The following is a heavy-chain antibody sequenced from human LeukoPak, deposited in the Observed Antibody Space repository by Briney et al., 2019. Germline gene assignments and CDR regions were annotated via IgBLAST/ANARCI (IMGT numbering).Heavy chain of an antibody. CDR1: GYTFTGYY. CDR2: INPNSGGT. V-gene: IGHV1-2*02. J-gene: IGHJ3*02. CDR3: ARAGIWDYDDSSGYHNAAFDI. D-gene: IGHD3-22*01. Sequence: ASVKVSCKASGYTFTGYYMHWVRQAPGQGLEWMGWINPNSGGTNYAQKFQGRVTMTRDTSISTVYMELSRLRSDDTAVYYRARAGIWDYDDSSGYHNAAFDIWGLGTMVTVSS.